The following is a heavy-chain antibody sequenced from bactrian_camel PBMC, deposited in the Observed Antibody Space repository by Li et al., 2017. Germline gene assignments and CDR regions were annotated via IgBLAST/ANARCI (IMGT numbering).Heavy chain of an antibody. CDR1: GNTYSGYC. V-gene: IGHV3S1*01. CDR3: AAGAGRGYTPRCTIESSEYTH. J-gene: IGHJ4*01. D-gene: IGHD2*01. Sequence: HVQLVESGGGSVQAGGSLRLSCAASGNTYSGYCMAWVRQAPGKGREWVSDINSSGRSTNYADSVKGRFTISKDNVANTLYLQMDSLKPEDTAMYYCAAGAGRGYTPRCTIESSEYTHWGQGTQVTVS. CDR2: INSSGRST.